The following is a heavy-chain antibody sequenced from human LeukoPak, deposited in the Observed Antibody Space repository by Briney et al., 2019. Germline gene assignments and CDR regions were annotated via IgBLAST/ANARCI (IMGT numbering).Heavy chain of an antibody. CDR1: GFTFSSYA. D-gene: IGHD4-23*01. V-gene: IGHV3-30*14. J-gene: IGHJ4*02. CDR3: ARRGDGGRSFDY. CDR2: ISSDGNTK. Sequence: GGSLRLSCAASGFTFSSYAMHWVRQAPGKGLEWAAVISSDGNTKYYADSVKGRFTISRDNSKNTLYLQVNSLRAEDTAVYYCARRGDGGRSFDYWGQGTLVTVSS.